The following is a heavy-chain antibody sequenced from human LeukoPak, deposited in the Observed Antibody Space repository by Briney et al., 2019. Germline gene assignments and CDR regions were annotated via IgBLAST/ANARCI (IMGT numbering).Heavy chain of an antibody. D-gene: IGHD3-22*01. CDR2: ISGDEIWT. V-gene: IGHV3-74*01. J-gene: IGHJ3*02. CDR3: AREYNSGPKQTDAFDI. Sequence: GGSQRLSCAASGFTLSNHWMHWVRQAPGKGLVWVSRISGDEIWTSYADSVKGRFIISRDNAKDTLYLQMNSLRTEDTAVYYCAREYNSGPKQTDAFDIWGQGTMVTVSS. CDR1: GFTLSNHW.